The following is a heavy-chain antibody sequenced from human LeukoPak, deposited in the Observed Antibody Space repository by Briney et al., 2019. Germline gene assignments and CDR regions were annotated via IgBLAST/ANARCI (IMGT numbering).Heavy chain of an antibody. Sequence: GGSLRLSCAASGFTFSDYYMSWIRQAPGKGLEWVSYISSSSSYTNYADSVKGRFTISRDNAKNSLYLQMNSLRAEDTAVYYCARASPRYSDPARERTYSGSYYYAFDIWGQGTMVTVSS. CDR2: ISSSSSYT. D-gene: IGHD1-26*01. CDR1: GFTFSDYY. V-gene: IGHV3-11*06. J-gene: IGHJ3*02. CDR3: ARASPRYSDPARERTYSGSYYYAFDI.